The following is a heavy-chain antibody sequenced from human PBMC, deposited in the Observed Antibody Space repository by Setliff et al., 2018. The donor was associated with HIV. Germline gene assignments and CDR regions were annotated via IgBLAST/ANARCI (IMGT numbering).Heavy chain of an antibody. J-gene: IGHJ6*03. Sequence: PSETLSLTCTVSGGSISSSSYYWGWIRQPPGKGLEWVANMNQEGSEKNNVDSVMGRFNISRDNAKNSLYLQMNSLRAEDTAIYYCARDQGGGSLYYYYRDVWGKETTVTVSS. CDR1: GGSISSSSYY. D-gene: IGHD2-15*01. CDR2: MNQEGSEK. V-gene: IGHV3-7*01. CDR3: ARDQGGGSLYYYYRDV.